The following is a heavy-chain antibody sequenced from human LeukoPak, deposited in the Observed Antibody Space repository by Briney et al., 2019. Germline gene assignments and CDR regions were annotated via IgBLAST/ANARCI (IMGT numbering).Heavy chain of an antibody. Sequence: GESLKISCKGSGYSFTKYWIGWVRQMPGKGLEWMGIIYPGDSDTRYSPSFQGQVTISADKSISTAYLKWNSLKASDTAIYYCARPMGSSWPFDYWGQGTLVTVSS. CDR1: GYSFTKYW. V-gene: IGHV5-51*01. D-gene: IGHD6-13*01. CDR3: ARPMGSSWPFDY. J-gene: IGHJ4*02. CDR2: IYPGDSDT.